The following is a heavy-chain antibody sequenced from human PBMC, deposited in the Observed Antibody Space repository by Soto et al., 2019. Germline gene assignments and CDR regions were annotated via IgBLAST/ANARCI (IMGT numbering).Heavy chain of an antibody. V-gene: IGHV1-69*13. CDR2: IIPIFGTA. D-gene: IGHD1-26*01. CDR3: ARGNRALVGAPNGAFDY. CDR1: GGTFSSYA. J-gene: IGHJ4*02. Sequence: GASVKVSCKASGGTFSSYAISWVRQAPGQGLEWMGGIIPIFGTANYAQKFQGRVTITADESTSTAYMELSSLRSEDTAVYYCARGNRALVGAPNGAFDYWGQGTLVTVSS.